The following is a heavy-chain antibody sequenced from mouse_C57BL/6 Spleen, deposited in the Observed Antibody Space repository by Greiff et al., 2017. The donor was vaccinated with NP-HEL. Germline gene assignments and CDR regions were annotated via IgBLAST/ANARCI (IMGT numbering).Heavy chain of an antibody. V-gene: IGHV1-54*01. Sequence: QVQLQQSGAELVRPGTSVKVSCKASGYAFTNYLIEWVKQRPGQGLEWIGVINPGSGGTNYNEKFKGKATLTADKSSSTAYMQLSSLTSEDSAVYFWARAYYSNYAAYWGQGTLVTVSA. J-gene: IGHJ3*01. CDR3: ARAYYSNYAAY. D-gene: IGHD2-5*01. CDR2: INPGSGGT. CDR1: GYAFTNYL.